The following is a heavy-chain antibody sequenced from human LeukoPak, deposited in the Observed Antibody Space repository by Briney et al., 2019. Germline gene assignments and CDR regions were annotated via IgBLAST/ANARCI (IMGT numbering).Heavy chain of an antibody. Sequence: GGSLRLSCAASGFTFSSYSMNWVRQAPGKGLEWVSSISSSSSYIYYADSAKGRFTISRDNAKNSLYLQMNSLRDEDTAVYYCARGGRWLVFGVSDAFDIWGQGTMVTVSS. J-gene: IGHJ3*02. CDR2: ISSSSSYI. CDR1: GFTFSSYS. D-gene: IGHD6-19*01. CDR3: ARGGRWLVFGVSDAFDI. V-gene: IGHV3-21*01.